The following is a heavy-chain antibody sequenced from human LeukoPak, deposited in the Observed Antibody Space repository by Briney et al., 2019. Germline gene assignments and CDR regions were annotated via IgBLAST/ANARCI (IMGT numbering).Heavy chain of an antibody. D-gene: IGHD6-19*01. V-gene: IGHV4-34*01. CDR3: ARSIRGYSSGWYYFDY. J-gene: IGHJ4*02. Sequence: SETLSLTCAVYGGSFSGYYWSWIRQPPGKELEWIGSIYYSGSTYYNPSLKSRVTISVDTSKNQFSVKLSSVTAADTAVYYCARSIRGYSSGWYYFDYWGQGTLITVSS. CDR2: IYYSGST. CDR1: GGSFSGYY.